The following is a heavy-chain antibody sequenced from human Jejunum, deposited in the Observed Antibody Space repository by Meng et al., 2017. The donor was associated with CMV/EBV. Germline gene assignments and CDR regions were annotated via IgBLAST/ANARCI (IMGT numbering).Heavy chain of an antibody. CDR3: AKAPWGTGTPHYFDY. CDR1: GFTFGTYA. V-gene: IGHV3-23*01. D-gene: IGHD1/OR15-1a*01. Sequence: SGFTFGTYALSWVRQAPGKGLEWVSAVSGSGGNAFHADSVKGRFTISRDNSKNTLYLQMNSLRAEDTAVYYCAKAPWGTGTPHYFDYWGQGTLVTVSS. CDR2: VSGSGGNA. J-gene: IGHJ4*02.